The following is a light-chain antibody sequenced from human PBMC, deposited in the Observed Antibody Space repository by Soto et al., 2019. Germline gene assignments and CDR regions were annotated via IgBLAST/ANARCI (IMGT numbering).Light chain of an antibody. J-gene: IGKJ1*01. CDR3: QQNYSWPRT. Sequence: DIQLTQPPSSLSASVGDRVTITSRASQSISSYLAWYQQKPGKAPKLLIYGASSLQSGVPSRFSGSVSGTDFTLTISSLQPEDFATYYCQQNYSWPRTFGQGTKVDIK. CDR2: GAS. V-gene: IGKV1-39*01. CDR1: QSISSY.